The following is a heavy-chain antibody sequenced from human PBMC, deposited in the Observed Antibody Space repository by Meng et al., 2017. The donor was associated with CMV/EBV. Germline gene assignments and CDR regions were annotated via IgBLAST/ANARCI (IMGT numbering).Heavy chain of an antibody. CDR3: ARGVGGWFDP. CDR2: INHSGST. J-gene: IGHJ5*02. V-gene: IGHV4-34*01. CDR1: GGSFSGYY. Sequence: QGDLQRVGAGLLKPSETLSLTCAVYGGSFSGYYWSWIRPPPGKGLEWIGEINHSGSTNYNPSLKSRVTISVDTSKNQFSLKLSSVTAADTAVYYCARGVGGWFDPWGQGTLVTVSS. D-gene: IGHD1-26*01.